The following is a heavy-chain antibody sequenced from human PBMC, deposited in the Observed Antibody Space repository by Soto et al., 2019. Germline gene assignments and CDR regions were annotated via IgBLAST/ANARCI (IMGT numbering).Heavy chain of an antibody. J-gene: IGHJ4*02. V-gene: IGHV1-69*13. CDR2: IIPIFGTA. CDR3: ASPTSSGSYFDY. D-gene: IGHD1-26*01. Sequence: GASVKVSCKASGGTFSSYAICWVRQAPGQGLEWMGGIIPIFGTANYAQKFQGRVTITADESTSTAYMELSSLRSEDTAVYYCASPTSSGSYFDYWGQGTLVTVSS. CDR1: GGTFSSYA.